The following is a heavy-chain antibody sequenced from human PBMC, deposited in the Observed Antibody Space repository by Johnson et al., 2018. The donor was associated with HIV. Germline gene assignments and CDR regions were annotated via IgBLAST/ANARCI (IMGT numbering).Heavy chain of an antibody. Sequence: QMLLVESGGGVVQPGRSLRLSCAASGFTFISYGMHWVRQAPGKGLEWVSLIHSGGTTFYADSVRGRFTISRDSSKNTLYLQMKSLRVEDTAVYYCARSPETGDRLWRAFDIWGHGTMVTVSS. V-gene: IGHV3-NL1*01. D-gene: IGHD4-17*01. CDR3: ARSPETGDRLWRAFDI. CDR2: IHSGGTT. CDR1: GFTFISYG. J-gene: IGHJ3*02.